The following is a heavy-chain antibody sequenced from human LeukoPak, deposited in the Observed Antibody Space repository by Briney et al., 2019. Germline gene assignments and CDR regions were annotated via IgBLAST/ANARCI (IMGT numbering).Heavy chain of an antibody. CDR3: AGYYDSSGYYRNQAFDI. V-gene: IGHV3-74*01. D-gene: IGHD3-22*01. J-gene: IGHJ3*02. CDR2: INSDGSST. CDR1: GFTFSSYW. Sequence: PGGSLRLSCAASGFTFSSYWMHWVRQAPGKGLVWVSRINSDGSSTSYAGSVKGRFTISRDNAKNTVYLQMNSLRAEDTAVYYCAGYYDSSGYYRNQAFDIWGQGTMVTVSS.